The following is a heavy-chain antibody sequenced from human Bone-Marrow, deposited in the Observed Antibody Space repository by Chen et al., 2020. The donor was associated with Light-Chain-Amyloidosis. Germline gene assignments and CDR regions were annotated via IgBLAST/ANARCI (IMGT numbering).Heavy chain of an antibody. CDR3: ARDRRFGNFDY. J-gene: IGHJ4*02. V-gene: IGHV4-59*01. D-gene: IGHD3-10*01. CDR2: VYYSGST. Sequence: QVQLQESGPGLVKPSETLSLTCTVSGASISNYYWSWIRQPPGKGLEWIGYVYYSGSTNYNPSLESRVTISVDTSKNQLSLKLNSVTAADTAVYYCARDRRFGNFDYWGQGTLVTVSS. CDR1: GASISNYY.